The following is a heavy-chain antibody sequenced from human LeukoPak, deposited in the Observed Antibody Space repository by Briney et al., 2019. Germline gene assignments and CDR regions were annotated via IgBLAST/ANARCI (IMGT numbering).Heavy chain of an antibody. Sequence: GGSLRLSCAVSGFAFGSEAMSWVRQSPARGLEWVASISPAGGTTYYADYVKGRFTISRDNSNNTLFVHMNSLRAEDTAVYYCAKVRSGSANWALRIFDNWGQGTLVTVSS. CDR2: ISPAGGTT. J-gene: IGHJ4*02. CDR1: GFAFGSEA. CDR3: AKVRSGSANWALRIFDN. V-gene: IGHV3-23*01. D-gene: IGHD1-1*01.